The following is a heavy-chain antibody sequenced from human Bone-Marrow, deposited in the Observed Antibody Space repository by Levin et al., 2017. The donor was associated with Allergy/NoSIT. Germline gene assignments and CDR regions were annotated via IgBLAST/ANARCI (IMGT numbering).Heavy chain of an antibody. CDR1: GGSISSYY. CDR2: IYYSGST. CDR3: ARAVRETGTFGTFYYYYYYMDV. D-gene: IGHD1-7*01. V-gene: IGHV4-59*01. Sequence: PSETLSLTCTVSGGSISSYYWSWIRQPPGKGLEWIGYIYYSGSTNYNPSLKSRVTISVDTSKNQFSLKLSSVTAADTAVYYCARAVRETGTFGTFYYYYYYMDVWGKGTTVTVSS. J-gene: IGHJ6*03.